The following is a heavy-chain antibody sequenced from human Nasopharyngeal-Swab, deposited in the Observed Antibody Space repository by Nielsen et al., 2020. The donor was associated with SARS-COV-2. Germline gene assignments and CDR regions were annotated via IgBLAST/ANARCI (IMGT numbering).Heavy chain of an antibody. CDR1: GFTVSSNY. Sequence: ESLKISCAASGFTVSSNYMSWVRQAPGKGLEWVSAISGSGGSTYYADSVKGRFTISRDNSKNTLYLQMNSLRAEDTAVYYCAKGTVLEWLLLDYWGQGTLVTVSS. V-gene: IGHV3-23*01. CDR3: AKGTVLEWLLLDY. J-gene: IGHJ4*02. D-gene: IGHD3-3*01. CDR2: ISGSGGST.